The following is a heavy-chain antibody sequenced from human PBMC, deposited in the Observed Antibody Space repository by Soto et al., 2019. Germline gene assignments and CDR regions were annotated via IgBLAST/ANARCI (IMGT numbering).Heavy chain of an antibody. Sequence: GGSLRLSCAASGFPFSNAWMSWVRQAPGKGLEWVGRIKSKTDGGTTDYAAPVKGRFTISRDDSKNTLYLQMNNLKTEGTVIYYCTTERPDTHIVFDYSGQGTLLTVSS. D-gene: IGHD3-16*02. CDR3: TTERPDTHIVFDY. CDR1: GFPFSNAW. J-gene: IGHJ4*02. CDR2: IKSKTDGGTT. V-gene: IGHV3-15*01.